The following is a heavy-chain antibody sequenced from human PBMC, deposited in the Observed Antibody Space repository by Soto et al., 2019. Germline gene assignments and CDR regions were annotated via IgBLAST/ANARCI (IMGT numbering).Heavy chain of an antibody. V-gene: IGHV4-31*03. CDR3: ARDLRGNYYDSSGYTDDDAFDI. CDR1: GGSISSGGYY. J-gene: IGHJ3*02. Sequence: PSETLSLTCTVSGGSISSGGYYWIWIRHHPGKGLEWIGYIYYSGSTYYNPSLKSRVTISVDTSKNQFSLKLSSVTAADTAVYYCARDLRGNYYDSSGYTDDDAFDIWGQGTMVTVSS. CDR2: IYYSGST. D-gene: IGHD3-22*01.